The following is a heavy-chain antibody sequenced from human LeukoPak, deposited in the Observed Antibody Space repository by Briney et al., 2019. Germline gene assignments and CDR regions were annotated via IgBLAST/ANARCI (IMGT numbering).Heavy chain of an antibody. V-gene: IGHV4-30-2*01. CDR1: VGSISSGGYY. Sequence: SETLSLTCTVAVGSISSGGYYWSWIRQPPGKGLEWIAYISAAGTTFYNPSLKSRVTISLDRSKNQFSLKLSSVTAADTALYYCARELRYDNSDSGAFWGQGTVVTVSS. J-gene: IGHJ3*01. D-gene: IGHD3-22*01. CDR2: ISAAGTT. CDR3: ARELRYDNSDSGAF.